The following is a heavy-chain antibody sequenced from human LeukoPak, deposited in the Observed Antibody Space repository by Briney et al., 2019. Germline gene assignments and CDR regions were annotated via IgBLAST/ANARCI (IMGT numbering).Heavy chain of an antibody. CDR2: INHSGST. CDR3: ARGYDTGLDY. D-gene: IGHD3-9*01. CDR1: GGSFSGYY. V-gene: IGHV4-34*01. J-gene: IGHJ4*02. Sequence: SETLSLTCAVQGGSFSGYYWSWIRQPPGKGLEWIGVINHSGSTYYNPSLTSRVTISVDTSKKQFSLKLSSVTAADTAVYYCARGYDTGLDYWGQGTLVTVSS.